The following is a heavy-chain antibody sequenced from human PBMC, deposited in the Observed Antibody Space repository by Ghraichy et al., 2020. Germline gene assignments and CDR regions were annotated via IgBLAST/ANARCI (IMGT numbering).Heavy chain of an antibody. J-gene: IGHJ4*02. Sequence: SVKVSCKASGFTFTSSAVQWVRQARGQRLEWIGWIVVGSGNTNYAQKFQERVTITRDMSTSTAYMELSSLRSEDTAVYYCLEGPYDSSGYYFDPSNWGQGTLVTVSS. CDR2: IVVGSGNT. V-gene: IGHV1-58*01. D-gene: IGHD3-22*01. CDR1: GFTFTSSA. CDR3: LEGPYDSSGYYFDPSN.